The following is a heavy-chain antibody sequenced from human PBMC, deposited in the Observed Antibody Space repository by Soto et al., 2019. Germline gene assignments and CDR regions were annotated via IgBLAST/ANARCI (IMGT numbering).Heavy chain of an antibody. CDR3: ARDGYGDGTYYFDY. V-gene: IGHV3-33*01. CDR2: IWYDGSNK. J-gene: IGHJ4*02. D-gene: IGHD4-17*01. Sequence: QVQLVESGGGVAQPGRSLRLSCAASGFTFSSYGMHWVRQAPGKGLEWVAVIWYDGSNKYYADSVKGRFTISRDNSKNTLYLQMNSLRAEDTAVYYCARDGYGDGTYYFDYWGQGTLVTVSS. CDR1: GFTFSSYG.